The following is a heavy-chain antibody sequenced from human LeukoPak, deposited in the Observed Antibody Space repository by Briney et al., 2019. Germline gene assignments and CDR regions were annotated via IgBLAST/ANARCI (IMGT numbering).Heavy chain of an antibody. CDR3: ARAHYDYVWGSYRALDY. J-gene: IGHJ4*02. D-gene: IGHD3-16*02. Sequence: GGSLRLSCAASGFTVSSNYMSWVRQAPGKGLEWVSVIYSGGSTYYADSVKGQFTISRDNSKNTLYLQMNSLRAEDTAVYYCARAHYDYVWGSYRALDYWGQGTLVTVSS. CDR1: GFTVSSNY. CDR2: IYSGGST. V-gene: IGHV3-53*01.